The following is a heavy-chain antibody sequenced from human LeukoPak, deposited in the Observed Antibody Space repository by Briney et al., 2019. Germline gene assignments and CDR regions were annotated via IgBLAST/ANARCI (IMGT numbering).Heavy chain of an antibody. D-gene: IGHD3-9*01. CDR2: INPNSGGT. Sequence: ASVKVSCKASGYTFTSYGISWVRQAPGQGLEWMGWINPNSGGTNYAQKFQGRVTMTRDTSISTAYMELSGLRSDDTAVYYCARVILRYFDWPTPYYFDYWGQGTLVTVSS. J-gene: IGHJ4*02. V-gene: IGHV1-2*02. CDR1: GYTFTSYG. CDR3: ARVILRYFDWPTPYYFDY.